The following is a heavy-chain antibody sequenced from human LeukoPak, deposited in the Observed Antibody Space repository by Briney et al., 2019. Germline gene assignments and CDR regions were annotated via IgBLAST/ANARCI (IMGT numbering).Heavy chain of an antibody. CDR2: IYSAGST. CDR1: GFAVSSTY. D-gene: IGHD2-8*01. V-gene: IGHV3-53*01. J-gene: IGHJ4*02. CDR3: AKGHCTNGICWLD. Sequence: GGSLRLSCAASGFAVSSTYMSWVRQAPGKGLEWVSIIYSAGSTYYADSVKGRFTISRDNSKNTLYLQMNSLRAEDTAVYYCAKGHCTNGICWLDWGQGTLVTVSS.